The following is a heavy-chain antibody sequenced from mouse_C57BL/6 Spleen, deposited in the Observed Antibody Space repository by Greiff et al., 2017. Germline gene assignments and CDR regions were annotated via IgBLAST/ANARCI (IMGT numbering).Heavy chain of an antibody. J-gene: IGHJ2*01. V-gene: IGHV1-15*01. CDR1: GYTFTDYD. D-gene: IGHD1-1*01. Sequence: QVQLPQSGAELVRPGASVTLSCKASGYTFTDYDMHWVKQTPVHGLEWIGAIDPEPAGPAYIQKFKGKAILTADKSSSTAYMELRILTSEDSAVYYCTRPLITFCDDWGQGTTLTGAS. CDR2: IDPEPAGP. CDR3: TRPLITFCDD.